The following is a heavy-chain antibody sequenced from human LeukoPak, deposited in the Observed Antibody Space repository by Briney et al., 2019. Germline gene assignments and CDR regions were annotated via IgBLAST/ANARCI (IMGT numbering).Heavy chain of an antibody. CDR1: GFSLSAYN. CDR2: ISSSSATI. J-gene: IGHJ4*02. V-gene: IGHV3-48*01. Sequence: PGGSLRLSCEGSGFSLSAYNMNWVRQAPGKGLESVSYISSSSATIFYADSVKGRFTISRDNSKNTLYLQMNSLRAEDTAVYYCATDGWYSGYDLGNWGQGTLVTVSS. CDR3: ATDGWYSGYDLGN. D-gene: IGHD5-12*01.